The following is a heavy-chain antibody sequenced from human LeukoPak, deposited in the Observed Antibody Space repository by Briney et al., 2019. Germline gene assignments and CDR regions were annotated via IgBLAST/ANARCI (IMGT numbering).Heavy chain of an antibody. CDR2: IDPSDSYT. CDR3: ARHYNDSSGGLDS. J-gene: IGHJ4*02. D-gene: IGHD3-22*01. V-gene: IGHV5-10-1*01. CDR1: GYSFSSYW. Sequence: GESLKISCKGSGYSFSSYWISWVRQMPGKGLEWMGRIDPSDSYTNYSPSFQGHVTISADKSINPAYLQWSSLKASDTAMYYCARHYNDSSGGLDSWGQGTLVTVSS.